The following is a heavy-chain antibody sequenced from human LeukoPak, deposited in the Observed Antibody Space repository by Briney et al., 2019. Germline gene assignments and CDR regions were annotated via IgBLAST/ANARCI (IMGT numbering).Heavy chain of an antibody. CDR2: IYYSGST. Sequence: SQTLSLTCTVSGGSISSGGYYWGWIRQPPGKGLEWIGSIYYSGSTYYNPSLKSRVTISVDTSKNQFSLKLSSVTAADTAVYYCARTYWGSEVLFDYWGQGTLVTVSS. CDR3: ARTYWGSEVLFDY. D-gene: IGHD7-27*01. J-gene: IGHJ4*02. V-gene: IGHV4-39*01. CDR1: GGSISSGGYY.